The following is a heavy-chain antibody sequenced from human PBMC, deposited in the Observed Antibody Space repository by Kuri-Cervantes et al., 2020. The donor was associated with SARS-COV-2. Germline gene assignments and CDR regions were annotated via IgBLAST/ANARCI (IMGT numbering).Heavy chain of an antibody. J-gene: IGHJ4*02. CDR2: MNPNSANT. D-gene: IGHD6-13*01. CDR1: GYTFTSYD. CDR3: ARDQSSSWYPNFAEYY. V-gene: IGHV1-8*03. Sequence: ASVKVSCKASGYTFTSYDINWVRQATGQGLEWMGWMNPNSANTGYAQKFQGRVTITRNTSISTAYMELSSLRSEDTAVYYCARDQSSSWYPNFAEYYWGQGTLVTVSS.